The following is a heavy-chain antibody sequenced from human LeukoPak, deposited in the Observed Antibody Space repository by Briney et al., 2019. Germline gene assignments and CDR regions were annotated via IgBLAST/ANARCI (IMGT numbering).Heavy chain of an antibody. V-gene: IGHV4-34*01. CDR3: ARRGPPRTLLRGVKSGWFDP. CDR2: INHSGST. D-gene: IGHD3-10*01. CDR1: GGSSSNYY. J-gene: IGHJ5*02. Sequence: ASETLSLTCVLYGGSSSNYYWSWIRQPPGKGLEWIGEINHSGSTNYNPSLKSRVTISVDTSKNQFSLKLTSVTAADTAVYFCARRGPPRTLLRGVKSGWFDPWGQGTLITVSS.